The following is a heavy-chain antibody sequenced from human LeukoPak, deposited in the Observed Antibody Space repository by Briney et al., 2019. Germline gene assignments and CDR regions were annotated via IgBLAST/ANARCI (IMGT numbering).Heavy chain of an antibody. Sequence: GGSLRLSCAASVFTFSSYAMSWVRQAPGKGLEWVSAISGSGGSTYYADSVKGRFTISRDNSKNTLYLQMNSLRAEDTAVYYCASRTTDYGGNYWGQGTLVTVSS. V-gene: IGHV3-23*01. CDR1: VFTFSSYA. CDR2: ISGSGGST. J-gene: IGHJ4*02. D-gene: IGHD4-23*01. CDR3: ASRTTDYGGNY.